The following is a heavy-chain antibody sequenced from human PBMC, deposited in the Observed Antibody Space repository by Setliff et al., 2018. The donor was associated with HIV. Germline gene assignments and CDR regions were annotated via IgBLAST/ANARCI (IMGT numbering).Heavy chain of an antibody. V-gene: IGHV1-69*13. CDR2: VVPTIHEA. CDR1: GYTFTGHY. CDR3: ARGADASGYFYREYFQH. Sequence: GASVKVSCKASGYTFTGHYIHWVRQAPGQGLEWMGGVVPTIHEATYAQKFQGRVTITADESATTVYMEMSGLTSEDTAIYYCARGADASGYFYREYFQHWGQGTLVTVSS. D-gene: IGHD3-22*01. J-gene: IGHJ1*01.